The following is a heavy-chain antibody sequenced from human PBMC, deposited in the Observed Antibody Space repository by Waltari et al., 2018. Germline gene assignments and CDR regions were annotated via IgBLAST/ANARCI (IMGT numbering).Heavy chain of an antibody. CDR1: GFTVSSNY. CDR2: IYSGVSGGNT. J-gene: IGHJ3*02. CDR3: ATDYDGNAYVAFDI. D-gene: IGHD3-22*01. V-gene: IGHV3-53*02. Sequence: EVQLVETGGGLIQPGGSLRLSCAASGFTVSSNYMTWVRQAPGKGLEWVSVIYSGVSGGNTYYADAVKGRFTISRDKSKNTLYLQMNGLRAEDTAMYYCATDYDGNAYVAFDIWGQGTMVTVSS.